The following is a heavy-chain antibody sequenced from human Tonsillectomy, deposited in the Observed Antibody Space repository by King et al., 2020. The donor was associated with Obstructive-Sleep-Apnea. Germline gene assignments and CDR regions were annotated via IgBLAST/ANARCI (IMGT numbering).Heavy chain of an antibody. J-gene: IGHJ4*01. V-gene: IGHV3-21*01. CDR1: GFTFSSYS. CDR3: ARVAGGDCSGGSCYGH. D-gene: IGHD2-15*01. Sequence: VQLVESGGGLVKPGGSLRLSCAASGFTFSSYSMNWVRQAPGKGLEWVSSISSSSSYIYYAESVKGRFTISRDNAKNSLDLQMNSLRAEDTAVYYCARVAGGDCSGGSCYGHWGHGTLVTVSS. CDR2: ISSSSSYI.